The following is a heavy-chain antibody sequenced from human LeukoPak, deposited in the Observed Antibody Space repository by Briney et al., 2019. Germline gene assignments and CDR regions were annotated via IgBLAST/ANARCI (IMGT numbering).Heavy chain of an antibody. Sequence: SETLSLTCTVSGGSISSYYWSWIRQPPGKGLEWIGYIYYSGSTNYNPSLKSRVTISVDTSKNQFSLKLSSVTAADTAVYYCARHTYYYDSRGYYRATYFDYWGQGTLVTVSS. V-gene: IGHV4-59*08. CDR3: ARHTYYYDSRGYYRATYFDY. D-gene: IGHD3-22*01. CDR2: IYYSGST. J-gene: IGHJ4*02. CDR1: GGSISSYY.